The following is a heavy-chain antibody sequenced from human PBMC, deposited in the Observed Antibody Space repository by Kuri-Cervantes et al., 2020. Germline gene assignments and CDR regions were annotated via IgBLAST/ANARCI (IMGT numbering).Heavy chain of an antibody. CDR1: GFTFSSYG. J-gene: IGHJ4*02. V-gene: IGHV3-33*03. Sequence: GGSLRLSCAASGFTFSSYGVHWVRQAPGKGLEWVAVIWYDGSNKYYADSVKGRFTISRDNAKNSLYLQMNSLRAEDTALYYCAKDMGDVYWGQGTLVTVSS. CDR2: IWYDGSNK. D-gene: IGHD3-16*01. CDR3: AKDMGDVY.